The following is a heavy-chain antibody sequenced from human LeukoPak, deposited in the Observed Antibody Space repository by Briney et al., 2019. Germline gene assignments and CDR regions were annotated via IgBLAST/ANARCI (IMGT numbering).Heavy chain of an antibody. D-gene: IGHD4-23*01. CDR3: ARDGNFDI. Sequence: GASVKVSCKASGYTFTGYYMHWVRQAPRQGLEWMGWINPNNGGTNYAQKFQGRVTMTRDTSISTAYMEVSRLRSDDTAVYYCARDGNFDIWGQGTMVTVSS. J-gene: IGHJ3*02. CDR2: INPNNGGT. CDR1: GYTFTGYY. V-gene: IGHV1-2*02.